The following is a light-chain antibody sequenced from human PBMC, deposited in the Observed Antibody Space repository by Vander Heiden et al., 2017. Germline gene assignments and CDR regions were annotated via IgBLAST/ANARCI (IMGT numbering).Light chain of an antibody. V-gene: IGKV1-9*01. CDR3: QQVNTYPST. Sequence: DIQLTQSPSFLSASVGDRVTITCRASQGINSYLTWYQQKPRKAPKLLIYTASSLQSGVPSSFSGSGSGTEFTLTISSLQPEDFATYYCQQVNTYPSTFGQGTKLEIK. CDR2: TAS. J-gene: IGKJ2*01. CDR1: QGINSY.